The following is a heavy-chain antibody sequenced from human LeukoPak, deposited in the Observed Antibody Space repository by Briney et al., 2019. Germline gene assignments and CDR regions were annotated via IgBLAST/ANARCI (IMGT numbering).Heavy chain of an antibody. Sequence: GGSLRLSCAASGFTFSSYEMNWVRQAPGKGLELGSYISSSGSTIYYADSVKGRFTISRDNANNSLYLQMNSLRAEDTAVYYCAELGITMIGGVWGKGTAVTISS. CDR3: AELGITMIGGV. CDR1: GFTFSSYE. CDR2: ISSSGSTI. D-gene: IGHD3-10*02. V-gene: IGHV3-48*03. J-gene: IGHJ6*04.